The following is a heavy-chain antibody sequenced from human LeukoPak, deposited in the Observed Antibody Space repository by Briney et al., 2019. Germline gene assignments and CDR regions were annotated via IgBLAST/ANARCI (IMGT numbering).Heavy chain of an antibody. CDR2: IKSKTDGGTT. J-gene: IGHJ5*02. D-gene: IGHD3-10*01. CDR3: TTALWFGELKGWFDP. Sequence: GGSLRLSCAASGLTFNNAWMSWVRQAPGKGLEWVGRIKSKTDGGTTDYAAPVKGRFTISRDDSKNTLYLQMNSLKTEDTAVYYCTTALWFGELKGWFDPWGQGTLVTVSS. V-gene: IGHV3-15*01. CDR1: GLTFNNAW.